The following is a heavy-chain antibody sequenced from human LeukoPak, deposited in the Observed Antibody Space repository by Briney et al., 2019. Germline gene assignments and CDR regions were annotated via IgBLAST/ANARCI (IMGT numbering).Heavy chain of an antibody. CDR2: ISSSGSTI. J-gene: IGHJ4*02. V-gene: IGHV3-48*03. CDR3: ARDPPGRLGYSPFDF. Sequence: GGSLRLSCAASGFTFSSYEMNWVRQAPGKGLEWVSYISSSGSTIYYADSVKGRFTISRDNAKNSLYLQMNSLRAEDTALYYCARDPPGRLGYSPFDFWGQGTPVTVSS. D-gene: IGHD5-24*01. CDR1: GFTFSSYE.